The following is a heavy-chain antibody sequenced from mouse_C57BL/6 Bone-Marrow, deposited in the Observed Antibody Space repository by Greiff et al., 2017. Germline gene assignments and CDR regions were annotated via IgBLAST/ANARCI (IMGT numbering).Heavy chain of an antibody. V-gene: IGHV1-61*01. D-gene: IGHD2-4*01. CDR1: GYTFTSYW. CDR2: IYPSDSET. J-gene: IGHJ4*01. CDR3: ARLRLRRGYAMDY. Sequence: VQLQQPGAELVRPGSSVKLSCKASGYTFTSYWMDWVKQRPGQGLEWIGNIYPSDSETHYNQKFKDKATLTVDKSSSTAYMQLSSLTSEDSAVYYCARLRLRRGYAMDYWGQGTSVTVSS.